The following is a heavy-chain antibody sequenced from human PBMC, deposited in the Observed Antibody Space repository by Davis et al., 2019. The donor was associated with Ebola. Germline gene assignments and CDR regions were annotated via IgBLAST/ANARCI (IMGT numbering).Heavy chain of an antibody. Sequence: MPSETLSLTCTVSGGSISSSSYYWGWIRQPPGKGLEWIGSIYYSGSTYYNPSLKSRVTISVDTSKNQFSLKLSSVTAADTAVYYCARDRRITLGYYGMDVWSQGTTVTVSS. CDR1: GGSISSSSYY. CDR2: IYYSGST. J-gene: IGHJ6*02. V-gene: IGHV4-39*02. D-gene: IGHD1-20*01. CDR3: ARDRRITLGYYGMDV.